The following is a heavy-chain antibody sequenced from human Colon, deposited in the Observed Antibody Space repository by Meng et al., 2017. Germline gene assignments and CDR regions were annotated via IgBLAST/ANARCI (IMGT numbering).Heavy chain of an antibody. Sequence: VPLVESGGVLVKPGESLRLSCAASGFTFSDAWMTWVRQAPGKGLEWVGRIKRKTEGATTDYAAPVEGRFVISRDDSRKVLFPQMNSLKTEDTAVYYCTTNRYNWGQGTLVTVSS. J-gene: IGHJ4*02. CDR3: TTNRYN. CDR1: GFTFSDAW. D-gene: IGHD3-16*02. CDR2: IKRKTEGATT. V-gene: IGHV3-15*01.